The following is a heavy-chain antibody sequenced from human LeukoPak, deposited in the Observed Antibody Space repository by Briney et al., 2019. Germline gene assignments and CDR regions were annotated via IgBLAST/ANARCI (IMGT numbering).Heavy chain of an antibody. CDR3: ARDMKVLEMAFHYYFDY. Sequence: SVKVSCKASGGTFSSYAISWVRQAPGQGLEWMGGIIPIFGTANYAQKFQGRVTITADESTSTAYMELSSLRSEDTAVYYCARDMKVLEMAFHYYFDYWGQGTLVTVSS. CDR1: GGTFSSYA. J-gene: IGHJ4*02. D-gene: IGHD5-24*01. CDR2: IIPIFGTA. V-gene: IGHV1-69*13.